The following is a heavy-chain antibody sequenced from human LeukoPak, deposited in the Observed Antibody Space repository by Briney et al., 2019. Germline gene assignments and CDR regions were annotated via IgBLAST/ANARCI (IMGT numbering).Heavy chain of an antibody. D-gene: IGHD3-22*01. J-gene: IGHJ3*02. CDR1: GFPLSTSGMC. V-gene: IGHV2-70*11. CDR2: HDWDDDK. Sequence: SGPTLVNPTQTLTLTCTFSGFPLSTSGMCVSWIRKPPGKALEWLARHDWDDDKYYSTSLKTRLTISKDTSKNQVVLTMTNMDPVDTATYYCARSLPPGYYDSSGSDAFDIWGQGTMVTVSS. CDR3: ARSLPPGYYDSSGSDAFDI.